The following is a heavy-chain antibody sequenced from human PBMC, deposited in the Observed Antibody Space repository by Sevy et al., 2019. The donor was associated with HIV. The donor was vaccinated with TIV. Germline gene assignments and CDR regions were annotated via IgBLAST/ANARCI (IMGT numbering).Heavy chain of an antibody. CDR2: FSFGCGEI. Sequence: GGSLRLSCAASGFTFTKYCMSWVRQPPGKGLEWVSTFSFGCGEINYADSVKGRFTISRDDSKSTVFLQMNSLRAEDTATYYCAREGCTQPHDYWGQGTLVTVSS. D-gene: IGHD2-8*01. V-gene: IGHV3-23*01. CDR1: GFTFTKYC. CDR3: AREGCTQPHDY. J-gene: IGHJ4*02.